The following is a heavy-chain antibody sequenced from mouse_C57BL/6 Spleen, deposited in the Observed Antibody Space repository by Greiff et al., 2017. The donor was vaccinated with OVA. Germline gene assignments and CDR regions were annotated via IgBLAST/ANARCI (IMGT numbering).Heavy chain of an antibody. V-gene: IGHV1-58*01. CDR1: GYTFTSYG. CDR3: ARDNYYGSSYDAMDY. CDR2: IYIGNGYT. D-gene: IGHD1-1*01. J-gene: IGHJ4*01. Sequence: DVQLQESGAELVRPESSVKMSCKTSGYTFTSYGINWVKQRPGQGLEWIGYIYIGNGYTEYNEKFKGKATLTSDTSSSTAYMQLSSLTSEDSAIYFCARDNYYGSSYDAMDYWGQGTSVTVSS.